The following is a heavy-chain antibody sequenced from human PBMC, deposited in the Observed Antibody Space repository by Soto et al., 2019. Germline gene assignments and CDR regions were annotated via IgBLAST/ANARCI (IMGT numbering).Heavy chain of an antibody. V-gene: IGHV3-23*01. CDR3: AKNPGYYYDSTGYHFDY. CDR2: ISYGGGTT. J-gene: IGHJ4*02. Sequence: GGSLRLSCAASEVSVSNYAMSVVRQAQGKGLEWVSAISYGGGTTYYADSVKGRFTISRDNSKNTLYLQMNSLRAEDTAVYYCAKNPGYYYDSTGYHFDYWGQGTLVTVSS. CDR1: EVSVSNYA. D-gene: IGHD3-22*01.